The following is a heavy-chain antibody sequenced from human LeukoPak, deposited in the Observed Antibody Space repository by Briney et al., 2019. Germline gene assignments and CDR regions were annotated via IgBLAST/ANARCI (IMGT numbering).Heavy chain of an antibody. J-gene: IGHJ4*02. Sequence: PGRSLRLSCAASGFTFSSYGMHWVRQAPGKGLEWVAVISYDGSNEYYADSVKGRFTISRDNSKNTLYLQMNSLRAEDTAVYYCAKDLPIQLWPSSFYFDYWGQGTLVTVSS. V-gene: IGHV3-30*18. CDR3: AKDLPIQLWPSSFYFDY. CDR2: ISYDGSNE. D-gene: IGHD5-18*01. CDR1: GFTFSSYG.